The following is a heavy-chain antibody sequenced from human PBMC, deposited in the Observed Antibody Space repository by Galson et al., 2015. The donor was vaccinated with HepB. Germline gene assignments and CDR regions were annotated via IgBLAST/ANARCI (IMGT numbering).Heavy chain of an antibody. D-gene: IGHD3-10*01. CDR2: ISYDGSNK. V-gene: IGHV3-30*03. Sequence: SLRLSCAASGFTFSNAWMNWVRQAPGKGLEWVAVISYDGSNKYYADSVKGRFTISRDNSKNTLYLQMNSLRAEDTAVYYCARDNGSGMYYYYGMDVWGQGTTVTVSS. J-gene: IGHJ6*02. CDR3: ARDNGSGMYYYYGMDV. CDR1: GFTFSNAW.